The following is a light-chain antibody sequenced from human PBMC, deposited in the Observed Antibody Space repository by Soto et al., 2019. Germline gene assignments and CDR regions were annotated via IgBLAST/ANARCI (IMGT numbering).Light chain of an antibody. CDR2: DAS. CDR3: QLSGRSRT. J-gene: IGKJ1*01. CDR1: QSVSSRS. Sequence: EIVLTQSPGTLSLSPGERATLSCRASQSVSSRSLAWYRQKPGQAPRLLIYDASSRATGIPDRFSGSGSGADFTPTISRLEPEAFVVYYCQLSGRSRTFGQGTKVDIK. V-gene: IGKV3-20*01.